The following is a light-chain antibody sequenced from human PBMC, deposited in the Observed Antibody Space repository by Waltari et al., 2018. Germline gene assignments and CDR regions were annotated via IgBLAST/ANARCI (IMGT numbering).Light chain of an antibody. CDR3: QQSSGTRT. J-gene: IGKJ1*01. CDR2: AAS. Sequence: DLQMTQSPSSLSASVGDRVSITCRASHHISSYLNWYQQKSGKAPKLLIYAASRLQSGVPSRFSGSGSGTDFTLTISSLQPEDFATYFCQQSSGTRTFGQGTKVEFK. CDR1: HHISSY. V-gene: IGKV1-39*01.